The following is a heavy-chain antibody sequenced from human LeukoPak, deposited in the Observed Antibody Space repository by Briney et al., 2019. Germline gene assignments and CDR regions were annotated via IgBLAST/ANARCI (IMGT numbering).Heavy chain of an antibody. V-gene: IGHV3-23*01. Sequence: GGSLRLSCAASGFTFSSYAMSWVRQAPGKGLEWVSDISGGGDNTYYADSVKGRFTISRDNSKNTLFLAMKSLRPEDTAIYDCAKTLTTAYYYFGMDVWGQGTTVTVSS. CDR1: GFTFSSYA. D-gene: IGHD4-17*01. J-gene: IGHJ6*02. CDR3: AKTLTTAYYYFGMDV. CDR2: ISGGGDNT.